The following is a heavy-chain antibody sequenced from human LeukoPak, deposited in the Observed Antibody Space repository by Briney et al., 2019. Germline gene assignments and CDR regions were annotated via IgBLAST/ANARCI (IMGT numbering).Heavy chain of an antibody. Sequence: SETLSLTCRVSVGSISGYYWTWIRQPAGKGLEWIGRVYTSGSNNYNASRKGRVTMSVDTSKIQFSLKLSSVTAADTAVYYCARGVGSGGYYDYWGQGTLVTVSS. D-gene: IGHD3-22*01. V-gene: IGHV4-4*07. CDR3: ARGVGSGGYYDY. CDR2: VYTSGSN. J-gene: IGHJ4*02. CDR1: VGSISGYY.